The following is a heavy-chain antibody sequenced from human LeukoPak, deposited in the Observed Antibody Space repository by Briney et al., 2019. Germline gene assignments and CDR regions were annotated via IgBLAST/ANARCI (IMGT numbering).Heavy chain of an antibody. CDR2: IKQDGSEK. V-gene: IGHV3-7*01. Sequence: GGSLRLSCAASGFTFSSYWMSWVRQAPGKGLEWVAYIKQDGSEKYYVDSVKGRFTISRDNAKNSLYLQMNSLRAEDTAVYYCARDPRYLDWLLFFDYWGQGTLVTVSS. J-gene: IGHJ4*02. CDR3: ARDPRYLDWLLFFDY. D-gene: IGHD3-9*01. CDR1: GFTFSSYW.